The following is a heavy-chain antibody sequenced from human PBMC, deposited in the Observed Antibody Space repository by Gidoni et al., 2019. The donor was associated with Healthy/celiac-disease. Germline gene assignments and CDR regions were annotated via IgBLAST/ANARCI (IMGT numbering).Heavy chain of an antibody. D-gene: IGHD3-16*02. CDR3: ARVLHLGELSQTRPEYDAFDI. Sequence: QVQLVQSGAEVKKPGASVKVSCKASGYTFTSYYMHWVRQAPGQGLEWMGIINPSGGSTSYAQKFQGRVTMTRDTSTSTVYMELSSLRSEDTAVYYCARVLHLGELSQTRPEYDAFDIWGQGTMVTVSS. CDR2: INPSGGST. V-gene: IGHV1-46*01. J-gene: IGHJ3*02. CDR1: GYTFTSYY.